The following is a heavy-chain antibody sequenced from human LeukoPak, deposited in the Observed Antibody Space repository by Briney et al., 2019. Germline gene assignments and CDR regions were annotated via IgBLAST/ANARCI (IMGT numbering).Heavy chain of an antibody. V-gene: IGHV3-53*01. CDR1: GFTVSSNY. CDR2: IYSGGST. J-gene: IGHJ4*02. CDR3: ARGSSGWYLMYYFDY. D-gene: IGHD6-19*01. Sequence: GGSLRLSCAASGFTVSSNYMSRVRQAPGKGLEWVSVIYSGGSTYYADSVKGRFTISRDTSKNTLHLQMNSLRAEDTAVYYCARGSSGWYLMYYFDYWGQGTLVTVSS.